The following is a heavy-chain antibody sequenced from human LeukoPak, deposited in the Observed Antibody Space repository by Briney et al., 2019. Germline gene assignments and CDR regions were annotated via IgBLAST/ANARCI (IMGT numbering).Heavy chain of an antibody. D-gene: IGHD3-10*01. CDR3: ARSGSATSGAASNWFDP. J-gene: IGHJ5*02. Sequence: GGSLRLSCAASGFTFSNYWMSWVRQAPGKGLEWVANIKQDGSEKYYVDSVKGRFTISRDNAKNSLYLQMNSLRAEDTAVYYCARSGSATSGAASNWFDPWGQGTLVTVSS. V-gene: IGHV3-7*01. CDR2: IKQDGSEK. CDR1: GFTFSNYW.